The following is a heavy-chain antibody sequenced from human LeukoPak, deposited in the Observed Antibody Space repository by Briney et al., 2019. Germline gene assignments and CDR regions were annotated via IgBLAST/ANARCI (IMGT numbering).Heavy chain of an antibody. CDR1: GGTFSSYA. CDR3: ARALYYYGSGRWGCFDY. CDR2: IVPIFGTA. Sequence: SVKVSCKASGGTFSSYAISWVRQAPGQGLEWMGGIVPIFGTANYAQKFQGRVTITTDESTSTAYMELSSLRSEDTAVYYCARALYYYGSGRWGCFDYWGQGTLVTVSS. V-gene: IGHV1-69*05. J-gene: IGHJ4*02. D-gene: IGHD3-10*01.